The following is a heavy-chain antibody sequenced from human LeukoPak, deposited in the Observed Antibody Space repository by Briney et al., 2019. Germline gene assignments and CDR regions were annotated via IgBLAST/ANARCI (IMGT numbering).Heavy chain of an antibody. J-gene: IGHJ4*02. D-gene: IGHD6-13*01. CDR2: IIPIFGTA. Sequence: EASVKVYCKASGGTFSSYAISWVRQAPGQGLEWMGGIIPIFGTANYAQKFQGRVTITADESTSTAYMELSSLRSEDTAVYYCARGYSSSSEFDYWGQGTLVTVSS. CDR1: GGTFSSYA. CDR3: ARGYSSSSEFDY. V-gene: IGHV1-69*13.